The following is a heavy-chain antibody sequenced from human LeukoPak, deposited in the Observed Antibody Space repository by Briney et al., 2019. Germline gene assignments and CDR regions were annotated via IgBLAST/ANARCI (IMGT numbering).Heavy chain of an antibody. CDR3: ARDGYFDC. J-gene: IGHJ4*02. CDR1: GYTFTSYG. Sequence: ASVKVSCKASGYTFTSYGVSWVRQAPGQGLEWMGWISAHNGNINYAQKLQGRVTMTKDTSTNTAYMELRSLTSDDTAVYYCARDGYFDCWGQGTLVTVSS. CDR2: ISAHNGNI. V-gene: IGHV1-18*01.